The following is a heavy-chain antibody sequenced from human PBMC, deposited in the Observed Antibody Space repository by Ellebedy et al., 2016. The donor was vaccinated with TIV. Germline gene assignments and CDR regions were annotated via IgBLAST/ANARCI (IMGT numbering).Heavy chain of an antibody. CDR3: ARDKDYYYGSGSMWY. J-gene: IGHJ4*02. D-gene: IGHD3-10*01. Sequence: ASVKVSCXASGYTFTSYGISWVRQAPGQGLEWMGWISAYNGNTNYAQKFQGWVTMTRDTSISTAYMELSRLRSDDTAVYYCARDKDYYYGSGSMWYWGQGTLVTVSS. CDR2: ISAYNGNT. CDR1: GYTFTSYG. V-gene: IGHV1-18*01.